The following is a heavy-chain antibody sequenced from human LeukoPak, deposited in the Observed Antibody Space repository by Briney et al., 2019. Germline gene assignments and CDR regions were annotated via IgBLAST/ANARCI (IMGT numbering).Heavy chain of an antibody. CDR3: AKLQTAVVPAATLGFDS. Sequence: GGSLRLSCAASGFTFNKYAMSWVRQSPGKGLEWVSAIGRSGANSYYATSVKGRFSVSRDNTNNTFHLQMNSLRAEDTAIYYCAKLQTAVVPAATLGFDSWGQGTLVTVSS. V-gene: IGHV3-23*01. D-gene: IGHD2-2*01. CDR2: IGRSGANS. J-gene: IGHJ4*02. CDR1: GFTFNKYA.